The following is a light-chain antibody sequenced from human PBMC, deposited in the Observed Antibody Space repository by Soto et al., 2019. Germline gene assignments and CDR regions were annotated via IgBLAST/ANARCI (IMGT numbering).Light chain of an antibody. CDR2: KAS. V-gene: IGKV1-5*03. Sequence: DIQMTQSPSTLSASVGDRVTITCRASESISTWLAWYQQKPGKAPKLLIYKASSLEGGVPSRFSGSGSGTEFNITVSSLRPDDSAAYYCQQYNTYPLTFGRGTTVEIK. CDR1: ESISTW. J-gene: IGKJ4*01. CDR3: QQYNTYPLT.